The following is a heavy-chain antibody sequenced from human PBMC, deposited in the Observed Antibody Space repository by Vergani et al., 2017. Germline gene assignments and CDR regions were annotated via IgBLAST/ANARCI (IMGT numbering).Heavy chain of an antibody. CDR1: GFTFSNYG. Sequence: VQLVESGGGVVQPGRSLRLSCAASGFTFSNYGMHWVRQAPGKGLEWVAVIWYDGSNKYYADSVKGRFTISRDNSKNTLYLQMNSLRAEDTAVYYCARGGYDFWSGYSPYYMDVGGKGTTVTVSS. V-gene: IGHV3-33*01. D-gene: IGHD3-3*01. CDR2: IWYDGSNK. J-gene: IGHJ6*03. CDR3: ARGGYDFWSGYSPYYMDV.